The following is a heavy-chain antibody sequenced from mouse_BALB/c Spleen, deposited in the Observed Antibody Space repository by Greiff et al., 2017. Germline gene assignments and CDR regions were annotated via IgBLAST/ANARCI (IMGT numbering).Heavy chain of an antibody. CDR3: ARDWDGFAY. Sequence: EVQLQQSGAELVRPGALVKLSCKASGFNIKDYYMHWVKQRPEQGLEWIGWIDPENGNTIYDPKFQGKASITADTSSNTAYLQLSSLTSEDTAVYYCARDWDGFAYWGQGTLVPGSA. CDR1: GFNIKDYY. CDR2: IDPENGNT. V-gene: IGHV14-1*02. J-gene: IGHJ3*01. D-gene: IGHD4-1*01.